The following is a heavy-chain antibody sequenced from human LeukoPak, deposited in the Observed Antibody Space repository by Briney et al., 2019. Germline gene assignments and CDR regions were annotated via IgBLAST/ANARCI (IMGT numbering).Heavy chain of an antibody. D-gene: IGHD1-26*01. CDR3: ARSINGGSYFTNPFDY. CDR1: GGTFSSYA. V-gene: IGHV1-69*04. CDR2: IIPILGIA. Sequence: GASVKVSCKASGGTFSSYAISWVRQAPGQGLEWMGRIIPILGIANYAQKFQGRVTITADKSTSTAYMELSSLRSEDTAVYYCARSINGGSYFTNPFDYWGQGTLVTVSS. J-gene: IGHJ4*02.